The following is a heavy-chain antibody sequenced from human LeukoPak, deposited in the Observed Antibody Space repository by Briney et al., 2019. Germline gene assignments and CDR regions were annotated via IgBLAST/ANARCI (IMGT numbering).Heavy chain of an antibody. V-gene: IGHV1-69*01. J-gene: IGHJ6*04. CDR3: ASIPEATERRYYYGMDV. D-gene: IGHD5-12*01. Sequence: GSSVKVSCKASGGTFISYAISWVRQAPGQGLEWMGGIIPIFGTANYAQKFQGRVTITADESTSTAYMELSSLRSEDTAVYYCASIPEATERRYYYGMDVWGKGTTVTVSS. CDR2: IIPIFGTA. CDR1: GGTFISYA.